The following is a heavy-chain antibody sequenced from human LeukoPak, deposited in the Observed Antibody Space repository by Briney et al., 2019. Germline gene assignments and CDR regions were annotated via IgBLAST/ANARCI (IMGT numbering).Heavy chain of an antibody. CDR1: GYTFTSYG. J-gene: IGHJ4*02. CDR2: IIPIFGTA. CDR3: ARRNGYSSGWLDY. Sequence: ASVKVSCKASGYTFTSYGISWVRQAPGQGLEWMGGIIPIFGTANYAQKFQGRVTITADESTSTAYMELSSLRSEDTAVYYCARRNGYSSGWLDYWGQGTLVTVSS. V-gene: IGHV1-69*13. D-gene: IGHD6-19*01.